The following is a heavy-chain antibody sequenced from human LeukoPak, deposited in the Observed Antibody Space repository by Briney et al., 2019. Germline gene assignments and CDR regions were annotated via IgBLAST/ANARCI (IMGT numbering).Heavy chain of an antibody. CDR3: AKAGEEMAAILSYFDF. CDR2: ISNSGANT. Sequence: GGSVRLSCAASGFTFKNYVMTCVRQAPGKGLEWVSTISNSGANTYYADSVKGRFTISRDNSKNTLYLQMNSLRAEDTAVYYCAKAGEEMAAILSYFDFWGQGTLVAVSS. D-gene: IGHD5-24*01. J-gene: IGHJ4*02. V-gene: IGHV3-23*01. CDR1: GFTFKNYV.